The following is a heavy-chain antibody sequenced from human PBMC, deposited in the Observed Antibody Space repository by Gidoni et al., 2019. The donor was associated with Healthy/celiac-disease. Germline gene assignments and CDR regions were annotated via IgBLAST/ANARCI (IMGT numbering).Heavy chain of an antibody. D-gene: IGHD2-2*01. CDR3: TTTRSGVVVPALNYYYYVMDV. CDR2: IKSQSDGSTT. CDR1: GCNCSNAW. V-gene: IGHV3-15*01. Sequence: EGQMVECGGGVVKPGGSLRLCGAASGCNCSNAWMSWDRQAPGKGLDWLGRIKSQSDGSTTDHAAPVKGCFTISSNNSKNTLSLQMNRLKTAHTAVYYCTTTRSGVVVPALNYYYYVMDVWGQGPTFTVSS. J-gene: IGHJ6*02.